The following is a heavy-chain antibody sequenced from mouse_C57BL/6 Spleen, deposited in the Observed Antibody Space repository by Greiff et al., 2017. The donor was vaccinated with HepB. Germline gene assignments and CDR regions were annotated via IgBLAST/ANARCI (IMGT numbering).Heavy chain of an antibody. CDR1: GYTFTSYW. CDR3: ARYPFGDFDV. J-gene: IGHJ1*03. Sequence: QVQLKQPGAELVKPGASVKLSCKASGYTFTSYWMHWVKQRPGRGLEWVGRIDPNSGGTKYNEKFKSKATLTVDKPSSTAYMQLSSLTSEDSAVYYCARYPFGDFDVWGTGTTVTVSS. V-gene: IGHV1-72*01. CDR2: IDPNSGGT.